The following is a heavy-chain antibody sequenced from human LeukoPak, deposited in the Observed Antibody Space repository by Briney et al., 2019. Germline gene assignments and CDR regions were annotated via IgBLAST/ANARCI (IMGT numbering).Heavy chain of an antibody. CDR2: ISPTGDIT. J-gene: IGHJ3*01. V-gene: IGHV3-23*01. D-gene: IGHD3/OR15-3a*01. CDR3: VRDRDWGAFDV. CDR1: GFTFSTFA. Sequence: GGSLRLSCAASGFTFSTFAMIWVRQAPGKGLEWVSGISPTGDITYYADSVMGRFTISRDKPKSTVYLQMNSLRVEDTAVYYCVRDRDWGAFDVWGQATMVTVSS.